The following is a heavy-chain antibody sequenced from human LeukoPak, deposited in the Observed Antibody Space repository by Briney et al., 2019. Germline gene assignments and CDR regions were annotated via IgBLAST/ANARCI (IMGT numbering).Heavy chain of an antibody. V-gene: IGHV3-30-3*01. CDR2: ISYDGSNK. J-gene: IGHJ6*02. CDR1: GFTFSSYA. Sequence: GGSLRLSCAAPGFTFSSYAMHWVRQAPGKGLEWVAVISYDGSNKYYADSVKGRFTISRDNSKNTLYLQMNSLRAEDTAVYYCARDRMITFGGVPYYYYGMDVWGQGTTVTVSS. D-gene: IGHD3-16*01. CDR3: ARDRMITFGGVPYYYYGMDV.